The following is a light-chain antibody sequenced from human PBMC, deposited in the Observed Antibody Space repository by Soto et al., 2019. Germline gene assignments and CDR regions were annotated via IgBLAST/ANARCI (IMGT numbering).Light chain of an antibody. CDR2: DVG. V-gene: IGLV2-11*01. CDR3: CSYAGTYSYV. CDR1: SSDVGAYNY. J-gene: IGLJ1*01. Sequence: QSALTQPRSVSGSPGQSVTISCTGTSSDVGAYNYVSWYQQHPGKAPKFINYDVGKRPSGVPDRFSGSKSDNTASLTISGLQAEDEADYYCCSYAGTYSYVFGTGTKVTVL.